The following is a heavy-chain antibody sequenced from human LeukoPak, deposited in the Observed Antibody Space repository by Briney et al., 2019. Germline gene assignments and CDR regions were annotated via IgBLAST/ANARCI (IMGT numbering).Heavy chain of an antibody. CDR1: GGSFSGYY. Sequence: SETLSLTCAVYGGSFSGYYWSWIRQPPGKGLEWIGEINHSGSTNYNPSLKSRVTISVDTSKNQFSLKLSSVTAADTAVYYCASGFDCGAWDYWGQGTLVTVSS. CDR2: INHSGST. J-gene: IGHJ4*02. CDR3: ASGFDCGAWDY. D-gene: IGHD4-17*01. V-gene: IGHV4-34*01.